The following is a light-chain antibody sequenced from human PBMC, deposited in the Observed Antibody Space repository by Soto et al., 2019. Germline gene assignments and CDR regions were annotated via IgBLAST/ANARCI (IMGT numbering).Light chain of an antibody. V-gene: IGKV1-6*01. Sequence: AIPVTQSPSSLSASVGDRVTITCRASQGIRDYLGWYQQKPGKAPKLLIYAASRLQSGVPSRFSGSGFGTDISLSICGLQPEDFATYFCHQVMSYPHTFGQGTKLEIK. CDR2: AAS. J-gene: IGKJ2*01. CDR3: HQVMSYPHT. CDR1: QGIRDY.